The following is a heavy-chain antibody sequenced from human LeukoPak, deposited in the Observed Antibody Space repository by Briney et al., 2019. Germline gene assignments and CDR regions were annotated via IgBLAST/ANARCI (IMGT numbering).Heavy chain of an antibody. CDR1: GFTFSSYG. V-gene: IGHV3-30*18. D-gene: IGHD6-13*01. Sequence: PGGSLRLSCAASGFTFSSYGMHWVRQAPGKGLEWVAVISYDGSNKYYADSVKGRFTISRDNSKNTLYLQMNSLRAEDTAVYYCAKGKYDSSSWSDAFDIWGQGTMVTVSS. J-gene: IGHJ3*02. CDR3: AKGKYDSSSWSDAFDI. CDR2: ISYDGSNK.